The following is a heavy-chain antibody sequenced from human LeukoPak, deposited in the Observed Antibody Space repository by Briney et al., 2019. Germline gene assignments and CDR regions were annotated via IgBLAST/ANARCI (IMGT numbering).Heavy chain of an antibody. D-gene: IGHD3-22*01. CDR3: ARGYYDSSGYINWFDP. CDR2: INPSGGST. Sequence: ASVKVSCKASGYTFTSYYMHWVQQAPGQGLEWMGIINPSGGSTSYAQQFQGRVTMTRDTSTSTVYMELSSLRSDDTAVYYCARGYYDSSGYINWFDPWGQGTLVTVSS. J-gene: IGHJ5*02. CDR1: GYTFTSYY. V-gene: IGHV1-46*01.